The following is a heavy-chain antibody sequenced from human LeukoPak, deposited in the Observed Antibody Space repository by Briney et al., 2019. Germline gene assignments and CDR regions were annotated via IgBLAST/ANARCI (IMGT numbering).Heavy chain of an antibody. Sequence: SETLSLTCSVSGGSISSSSYYWGWIRQPPGKGLEWIGSIYYSGSTYYNPSLKSRVTISVDTSKNQFSLKLSSVTAADTAVYYCATNIVAATDYWGQGTLVTVSS. V-gene: IGHV4-39*01. D-gene: IGHD1-26*01. CDR3: ATNIVAATDY. J-gene: IGHJ4*02. CDR2: IYYSGST. CDR1: GGSISSSSYY.